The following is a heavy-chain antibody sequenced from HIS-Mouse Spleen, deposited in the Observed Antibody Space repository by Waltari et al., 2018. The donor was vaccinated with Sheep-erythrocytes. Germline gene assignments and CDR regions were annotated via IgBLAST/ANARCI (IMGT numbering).Heavy chain of an antibody. V-gene: IGHV4-38-2*02. CDR3: ARVAPYYDFWSGCYIDGAFDI. D-gene: IGHD3-3*01. J-gene: IGHJ3*02. CDR1: GYSISSGYY. Sequence: QVQLQESVPGLVKPSETLSLTCTVSGYSISSGYYWGWIRQPPGKGLEWIGSIYHSGGTYYNPSLKSRVTISVDTSKNQFSLKLSSVTAADTAVYYCARVAPYYDFWSGCYIDGAFDIWGQGTMVTVSS. CDR2: IYHSGGT.